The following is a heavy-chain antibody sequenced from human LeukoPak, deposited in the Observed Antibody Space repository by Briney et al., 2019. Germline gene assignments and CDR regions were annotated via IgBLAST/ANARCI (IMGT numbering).Heavy chain of an antibody. D-gene: IGHD3-10*01. V-gene: IGHV3-21*01. CDR3: ARGTVWFGELSPSY. J-gene: IGHJ4*02. CDR1: GFTFSSYS. Sequence: GGSLRLSCAASGFTFSSYSMNWVRQAPGKGLEWVSSISSSSSYIYYADSVKGRFTISRDNAKNSLYLQMNSLRAEDTAVYYCARGTVWFGELSPSYWGQGTLVTVSS. CDR2: ISSSSSYI.